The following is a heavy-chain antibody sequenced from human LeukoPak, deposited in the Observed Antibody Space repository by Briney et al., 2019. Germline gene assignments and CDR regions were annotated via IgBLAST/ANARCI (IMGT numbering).Heavy chain of an antibody. CDR1: GGTFSSYA. Sequence: SVKVSCKASGGTFSSYAISWVRQAPGQGLEWMGGIIPIFGTANYAQKFQGRVTITTDESTSTAYMELSSLRSEDTAVYYCARDLTPSIAAHTKGAYYYMDVWGKGTTVTASS. CDR2: IIPIFGTA. J-gene: IGHJ6*03. V-gene: IGHV1-69*05. CDR3: ARDLTPSIAAHTKGAYYYMDV. D-gene: IGHD6-6*01.